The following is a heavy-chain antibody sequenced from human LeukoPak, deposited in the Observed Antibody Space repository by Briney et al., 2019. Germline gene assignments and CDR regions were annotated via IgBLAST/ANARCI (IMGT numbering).Heavy chain of an antibody. J-gene: IGHJ4*02. CDR3: ARYCGGDCYSGFDY. V-gene: IGHV4-59*08. D-gene: IGHD2-21*02. Sequence: SETLSLTCTVSGGSISSYYWSWIRKPPGKVLERIGYIYYSGSTNYNPSLKSRVTISVDTSKNQFSLKLSSVTAADTAVYYCARYCGGDCYSGFDYWGQGTLVTVSS. CDR1: GGSISSYY. CDR2: IYYSGST.